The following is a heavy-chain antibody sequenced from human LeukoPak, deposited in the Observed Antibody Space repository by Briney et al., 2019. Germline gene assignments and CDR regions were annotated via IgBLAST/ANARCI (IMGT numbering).Heavy chain of an antibody. CDR1: GGTFSSYA. Sequence: SVKVSCKASGGTFSSYAISWVRQAPGQGREWMGRVIPIFGTANYAQKFQGRVTITTDESTSTAYMELSSLRSEDTAVYYCARESVPPYCGGDCCLDYWGQGTLVTVSS. D-gene: IGHD2-21*02. CDR2: VIPIFGTA. J-gene: IGHJ4*02. V-gene: IGHV1-69*05. CDR3: ARESVPPYCGGDCCLDY.